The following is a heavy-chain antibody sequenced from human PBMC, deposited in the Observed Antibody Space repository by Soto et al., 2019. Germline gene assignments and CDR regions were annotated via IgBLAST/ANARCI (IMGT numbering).Heavy chain of an antibody. CDR1: GFTFSSYA. CDR2: ISYDGSNK. V-gene: IGHV3-30-3*01. D-gene: IGHD2-21*02. CDR3: ARRSRQYCGGDCYHDAFDI. J-gene: IGHJ3*02. Sequence: GWSLGLSCAASGFTFSSYAMHWVRQAPGKGLEWVAVISYDGSNKYYADSVKGRFTIARDNSKNTLYLQMNSLRAEDTAVYYCARRSRQYCGGDCYHDAFDIWGQGTMVTVSS.